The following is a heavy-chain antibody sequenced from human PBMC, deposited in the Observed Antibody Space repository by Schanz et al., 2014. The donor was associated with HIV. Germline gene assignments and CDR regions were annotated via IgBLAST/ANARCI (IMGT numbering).Heavy chain of an antibody. Sequence: QVQLVQSGAEVKKPGASVKVSCKASGYTFTGYYMHWVRQAPGQGLEWMGWINPNSGGTNYALKFQGRVTMTRDTSISTAYMELTRLRYDDTAVYYCAKSRFQLHWFDSWGQGTLVTVSS. D-gene: IGHD2-2*01. V-gene: IGHV1-2*02. J-gene: IGHJ5*01. CDR3: AKSRFQLHWFDS. CDR2: INPNSGGT. CDR1: GYTFTGYY.